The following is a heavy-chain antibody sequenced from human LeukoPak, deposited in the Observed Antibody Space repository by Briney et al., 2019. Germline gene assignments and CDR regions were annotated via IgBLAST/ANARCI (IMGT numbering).Heavy chain of an antibody. CDR1: GFTFSSYW. V-gene: IGHV3-9*01. CDR3: AKDIFWGAAILGVKPRALGAFDI. D-gene: IGHD3-16*01. CDR2: ISWNSGSI. J-gene: IGHJ3*02. Sequence: PGGSLRLSCAASGFTFSSYWMSWVRQAPGKGLEWVSGISWNSGSIGYADSVKGRFTISRDNAKNSLYLQMNSLRAEDTALYYCAKDIFWGAAILGVKPRALGAFDIWGQGTMVTVSS.